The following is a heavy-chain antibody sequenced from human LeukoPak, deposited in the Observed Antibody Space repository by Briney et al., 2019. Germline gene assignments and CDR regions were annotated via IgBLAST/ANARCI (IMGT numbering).Heavy chain of an antibody. CDR1: GGSISSYY. D-gene: IGHD3-22*01. CDR3: ARAPGSSGYLTYFDY. Sequence: PSETLSLTCTVSGGSISSYYWSWIRQPPGKGLEWIGYIYYSGSTNYNPSLKSRVTISVDTSKNQFSLKLSSVTAVDTAVYYCARAPGSSGYLTYFDYWGQGTLVTVSS. J-gene: IGHJ4*02. CDR2: IYYSGST. V-gene: IGHV4-59*01.